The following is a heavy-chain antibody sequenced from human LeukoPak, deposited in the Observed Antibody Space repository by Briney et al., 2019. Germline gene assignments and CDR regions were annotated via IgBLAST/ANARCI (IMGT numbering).Heavy chain of an antibody. CDR3: AGTYYYDSSGFYPEFFQH. D-gene: IGHD3-22*01. J-gene: IGHJ1*01. CDR2: ITWNGGYT. CDR1: GFIFDDYG. V-gene: IGHV3-20*04. Sequence: GGSLRLSCAASGFIFDDYGMTWVRQAPGKGLEWVSGITWNGGYTGYADSVKGRFTISRDNAKNSLYLQMSSLRAEDTALYYCAGTYYYDSSGFYPEFFQHWGQGTLVIISS.